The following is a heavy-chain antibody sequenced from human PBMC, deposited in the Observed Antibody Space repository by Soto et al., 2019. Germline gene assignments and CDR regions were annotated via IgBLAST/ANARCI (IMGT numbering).Heavy chain of an antibody. CDR3: ARCKQKVMHCAVDV. CDR1: GFTFTNYG. V-gene: IGHV3-33*01. Sequence: QVQLVESGGGVVQPGRSLRLACTASGFTFTNYGMHWVRQAPGKGLEWVAFINYDGSNKFYGDSVKGRFTISRDNSKNTLYLQMSSLRGEDTAVYYCARCKQKVMHCAVDVWGQGATVTVTS. D-gene: IGHD2-21*01. J-gene: IGHJ6*02. CDR2: INYDGSNK.